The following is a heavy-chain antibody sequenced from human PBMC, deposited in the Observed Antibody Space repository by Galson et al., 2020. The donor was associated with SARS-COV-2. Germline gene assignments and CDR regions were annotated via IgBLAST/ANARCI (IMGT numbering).Heavy chain of an antibody. V-gene: IGHV3-33*01. CDR3: ARDGQSSRGWAFDY. D-gene: IGHD6-19*01. CDR1: GFTFSSYG. CDR2: IWYDGSNK. J-gene: IGHJ4*02. Sequence: GESLKISCAASGFTFSSYGMHWVRQAPGKGLEWVAVIWYDGSNKYYADSVKGRFTISRDNSKNTLYLQMNSLRAEDTAVYYCARDGQSSRGWAFDYWGQGTLLTVSS.